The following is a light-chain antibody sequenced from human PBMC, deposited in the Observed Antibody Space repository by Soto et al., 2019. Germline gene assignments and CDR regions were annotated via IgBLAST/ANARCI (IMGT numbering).Light chain of an antibody. J-gene: IGKJ4*01. CDR2: AAS. CDR1: QGISNY. CDR3: QKYNSALALT. V-gene: IGKV1-27*01. Sequence: DSQMTQSPSSLSASVGDRVTITCRASQGISNYLAWYQQQPGKVPKLLIYAASTLQSGVPSRFSGSGSGTDFTLTISSLQPEDVATYYCQKYNSALALTYGGGTKVEIK.